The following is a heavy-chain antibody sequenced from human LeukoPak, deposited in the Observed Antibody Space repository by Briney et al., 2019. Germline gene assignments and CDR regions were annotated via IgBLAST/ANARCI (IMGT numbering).Heavy chain of an antibody. V-gene: IGHV3-30-3*01. CDR2: ISYDGGYK. J-gene: IGHJ5*02. CDR3: ARDRFLEWGNSFDP. CDR1: GFTFSSYA. D-gene: IGHD3-3*01. Sequence: GGSLRLSCEASGFTFSSYAMHWVRQAPGKGLEWVAVISYDGGYKYYADSVKGRFTISRDNSKNTLYLQMNSLRAEDTAVYYCARDRFLEWGNSFDPWGQGTLVTVSS.